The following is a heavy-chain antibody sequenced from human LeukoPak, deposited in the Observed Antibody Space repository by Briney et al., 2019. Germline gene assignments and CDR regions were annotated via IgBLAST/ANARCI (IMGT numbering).Heavy chain of an antibody. Sequence: SEALSLTCAVSGGSFCGFYWSWVPQAPGKGLEWIVEINHSGSTNYNPSLKSRVTISVDTSKNQFSLKLSSVTAADTAVYYCARVKYYYDSIFDYWGQGTLVTVSS. V-gene: IGHV4-34*01. CDR2: INHSGST. CDR1: GGSFCGFY. CDR3: ARVKYYYDSIFDY. J-gene: IGHJ4*02. D-gene: IGHD3-22*01.